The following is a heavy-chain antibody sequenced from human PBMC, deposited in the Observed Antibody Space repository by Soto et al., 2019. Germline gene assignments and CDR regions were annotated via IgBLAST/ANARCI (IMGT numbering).Heavy chain of an antibody. V-gene: IGHV4-30-4*01. CDR2: IYYSGST. Sequence: HVQLQESGPGLLKPSQTLSRTCTVSGGSISSVDYYWSWIRQPPGKGLEWMGYIYYSGSTDYNSSLKSRVTISIDMSKNQFSLNLFSVTAADTAIYYCARDSLGSADWGQGTLVTVSS. D-gene: IGHD7-27*01. CDR3: ARDSLGSAD. CDR1: GGSISSVDYY. J-gene: IGHJ4*02.